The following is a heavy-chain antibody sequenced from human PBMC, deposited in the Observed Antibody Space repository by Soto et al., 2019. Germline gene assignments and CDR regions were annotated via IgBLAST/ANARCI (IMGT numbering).Heavy chain of an antibody. CDR3: ASGADFDYDTTRY. CDR2: LSPNGNSQ. V-gene: IGHV3-30-3*01. Sequence: PGGSLRLSCAAPGFNFRTYALHWIRQAPGKGLEWVAVLSPNGNSQYYADSVKGRFTISRDTSKSSLYLQMTSLRPEDTAVYYCASGADFDYDTTRYWGQGTLVTVSS. D-gene: IGHD3-22*01. CDR1: GFNFRTYA. J-gene: IGHJ4*02.